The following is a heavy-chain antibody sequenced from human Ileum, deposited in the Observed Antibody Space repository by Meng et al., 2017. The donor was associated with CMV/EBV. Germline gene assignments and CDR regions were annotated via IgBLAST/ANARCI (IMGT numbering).Heavy chain of an antibody. Sequence: SLSTIGLGVGWIRWPPEKAREWLAFMSCDEDERYSQSQESSVSITKDTSKDQFVLTLTHIDPVHTATYSCAHSHPQFFGSGSYYFDYWGQGTLVTVSS. CDR2: MSCDEDE. J-gene: IGHJ4*02. D-gene: IGHD3-10*01. V-gene: IGHV2-5*02. CDR1: SLSTIGLG. CDR3: AHSHPQFFGSGSYYFDY.